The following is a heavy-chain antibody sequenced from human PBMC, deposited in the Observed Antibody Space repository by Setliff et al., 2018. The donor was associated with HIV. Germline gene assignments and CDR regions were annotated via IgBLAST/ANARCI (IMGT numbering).Heavy chain of an antibody. CDR1: GGTFSSYG. Sequence: SVKVSCKASGGTFSSYGITWVRQAPGQGLEWMGGITPLLGTTNYAQRFQSRVTLTTDESTNTVFMDLSSLRSEDTAVYYCARGAVDTAMVTFFDYWGQGTLVTVSS. J-gene: IGHJ4*02. D-gene: IGHD5-18*01. CDR3: ARGAVDTAMVTFFDY. V-gene: IGHV1-69*05. CDR2: ITPLLGTT.